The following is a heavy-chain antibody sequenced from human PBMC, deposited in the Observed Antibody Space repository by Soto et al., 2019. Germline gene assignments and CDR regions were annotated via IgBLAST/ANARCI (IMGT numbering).Heavy chain of an antibody. J-gene: IGHJ6*02. V-gene: IGHV4-34*01. D-gene: IGHD6-13*01. CDR3: ASFRGIAAAGTGGASYYYYGMDV. Sequence: SETLSLTCAVYGGSFSGYYWSWIRQPPGKGLEWIGEINHSGSTNYNPSLKSRVTISVDTSKNQFSLKLSSVTAADTAVYYCASFRGIAAAGTGGASYYYYGMDVWGQGTTVTVSS. CDR1: GGSFSGYY. CDR2: INHSGST.